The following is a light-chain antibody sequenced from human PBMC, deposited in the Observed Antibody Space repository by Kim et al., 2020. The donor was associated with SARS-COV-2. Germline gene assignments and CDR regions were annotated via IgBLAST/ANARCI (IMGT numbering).Light chain of an antibody. CDR1: QSVFYSSYNKNY. V-gene: IGKV4-1*01. CDR2: WAS. CDR3: QHYYSTPLT. J-gene: IGKJ4*01. Sequence: DIVMTQSPDSLAVSLGERATINCKSSQSVFYSSYNKNYLAWFQQKPGQPPKPLIYWASTREPGVPDRFTGSGSGTDFTLTISDLQAEDVAVYYCQHYYSTPLTFGGGTKVEIK.